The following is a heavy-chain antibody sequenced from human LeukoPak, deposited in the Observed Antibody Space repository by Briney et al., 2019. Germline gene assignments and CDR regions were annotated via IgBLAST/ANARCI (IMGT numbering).Heavy chain of an antibody. CDR2: ISSGGSGI. Sequence: GGSLRLSCAASGFTFDNYEMNWVRQAPGKGLEWVSYISSGGSGIYYADSVKGRFTISRDNAKNTLYLQINSLRAEDTAIYYCARTSSGWWAPFDYWGQGILVTVSS. D-gene: IGHD6-19*01. CDR1: GFTFDNYE. CDR3: ARTSSGWWAPFDY. V-gene: IGHV3-48*03. J-gene: IGHJ4*02.